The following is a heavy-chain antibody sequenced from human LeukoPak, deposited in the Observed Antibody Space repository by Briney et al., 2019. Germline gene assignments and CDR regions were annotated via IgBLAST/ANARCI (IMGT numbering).Heavy chain of an antibody. CDR1: GGSISSSSYY. V-gene: IGHV4-39*07. J-gene: IGHJ6*02. Sequence: SETLSLTCTVSGGSISSSSYYWGWIRQPPGKGLEWIGSIYYSGSTYYNPSLKSRVTISVDTSKNQFSLKLSSVTAADTAVYYCARDPPYYGMDVWGQGTTVTVSS. CDR3: ARDPPYYGMDV. CDR2: IYYSGST.